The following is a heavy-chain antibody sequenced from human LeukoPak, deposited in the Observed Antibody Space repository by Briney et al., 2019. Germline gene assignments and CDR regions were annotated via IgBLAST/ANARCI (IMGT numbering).Heavy chain of an antibody. Sequence: GGSLRLSCAASGFTFSSYWMSWVRQAPGKGLEWVANIKQDGSEEYYVDSVKGRFTISRDNAKNSLYLQMNSLRAEDTAAYYCARDPKRRDGYNYHWGQGTLVTVSS. D-gene: IGHD5-24*01. J-gene: IGHJ5*02. V-gene: IGHV3-7*01. CDR2: IKQDGSEE. CDR1: GFTFSSYW. CDR3: ARDPKRRDGYNYH.